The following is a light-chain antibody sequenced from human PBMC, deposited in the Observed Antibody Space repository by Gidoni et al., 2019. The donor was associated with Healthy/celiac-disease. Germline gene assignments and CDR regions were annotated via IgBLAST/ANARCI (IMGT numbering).Light chain of an antibody. V-gene: IGLV1-44*01. CDR3: AAWDDSLNGPVV. CDR2: SNN. J-gene: IGLJ2*01. Sequence: QSVLTQPPSASGTPGQRVTISCSGSSSNIGSKTVNWYQQLPGTAPKLLIYSNNQRPSGVPDRFSGSKSGTSASLAISGLQSEDEADYYCAAWDDSLNGPVVFGGGTKLTVL. CDR1: SSNIGSKT.